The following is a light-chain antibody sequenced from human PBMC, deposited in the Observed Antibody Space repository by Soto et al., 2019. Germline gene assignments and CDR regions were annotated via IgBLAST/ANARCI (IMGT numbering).Light chain of an antibody. CDR2: EVS. J-gene: IGLJ2*01. V-gene: IGLV2-14*01. Sequence: QSPLTQPASVSVSPGQSITISCTGTSSDVGGYNYVSLYQHHPGKAPKVMIYEVSNRPSGISNRFSGSKAGNTASLTISGLQAEDEADYYCSSYTSSSTLVFGGGTKVTVL. CDR1: SSDVGGYNY. CDR3: SSYTSSSTLV.